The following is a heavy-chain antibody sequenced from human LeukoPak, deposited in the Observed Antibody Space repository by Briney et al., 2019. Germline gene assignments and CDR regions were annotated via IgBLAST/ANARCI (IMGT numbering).Heavy chain of an antibody. CDR3: ARVWGQYYYDSRPTSNPVDY. V-gene: IGHV4-39*01. CDR2: IYYSGST. J-gene: IGHJ4*02. Sequence: PSETLSLTCTVSGGSISSSSYYWGWIRQPPGKGLEWIGSIYYSGSTYYNPSLKSRVTISVDTSKNQFSLKLSSVTAADTAVYYCARVWGQYYYDSRPTSNPVDYWGQGTLVTVSS. D-gene: IGHD3-22*01. CDR1: GGSISSSSYY.